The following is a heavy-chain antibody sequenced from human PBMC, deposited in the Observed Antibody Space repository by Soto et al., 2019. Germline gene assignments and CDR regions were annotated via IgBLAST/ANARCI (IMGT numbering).Heavy chain of an antibody. J-gene: IGHJ3*02. CDR2: INPSGGST. CDR3: ARDPSDGNGAFDI. CDR1: GYTFTSYY. D-gene: IGHD2-21*01. Sequence: ASVKVSCKASGYTFTSYYMHWVRQAPGQGLEWMGIINPSGGSTSYAQKFQGRVTMTRDTSTSTAYMELSSLRSEDTAVYYCARDPSDGNGAFDIWGQGTMVTVSS. V-gene: IGHV1-46*01.